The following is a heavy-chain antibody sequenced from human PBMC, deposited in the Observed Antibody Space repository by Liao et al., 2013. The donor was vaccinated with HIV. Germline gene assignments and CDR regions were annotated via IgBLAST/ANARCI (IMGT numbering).Heavy chain of an antibody. D-gene: IGHD3-10*01. V-gene: IGHV4-61*08. CDR3: ARGSGSYYNY. Sequence: QVQLHESGPGLVKPSQTLSLTCTVSGGSVNSGDYYWNWIRQSPGKGLEWIGHIYYSGSTNYNPSLKSRVTISVDTSNNQFSLKLSSVTAADAAVYYCARGSGSYYNYWGQGTLVTVSS. CDR2: IYYSGST. CDR1: GGSVNSGDYY. J-gene: IGHJ4*02.